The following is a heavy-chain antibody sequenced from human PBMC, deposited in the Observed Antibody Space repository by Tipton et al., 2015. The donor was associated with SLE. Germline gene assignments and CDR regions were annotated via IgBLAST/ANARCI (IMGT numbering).Heavy chain of an antibody. J-gene: IGHJ2*01. CDR1: GFTFGDYA. V-gene: IGHV3-49*04. Sequence: SLRLSCTASGFTFGDYAMSWVRQAPGKGLEWVGFIRSKAYGGTTEYAASVKGRFTISRDDSKSIAYLQMNSLKTEDTAVYYCAREVGDTVTDWYFDLWGRGTLVTVSS. CDR3: AREVGDTVTDWYFDL. CDR2: IRSKAYGGTT. D-gene: IGHD4-17*01.